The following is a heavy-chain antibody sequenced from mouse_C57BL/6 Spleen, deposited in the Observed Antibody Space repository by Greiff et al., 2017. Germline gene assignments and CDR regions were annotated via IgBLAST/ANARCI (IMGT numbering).Heavy chain of an antibody. D-gene: IGHD2-13*01. J-gene: IGHJ3*01. V-gene: IGHV1-19*01. CDR1: GYTFTDYY. CDR2: INPYNDGT. CDR3: ARGGDSAAWYAD. Sequence: VQLKQSGPVLVKPGASVKMSCKASGYTFTDYYMNWVKQSHGKSLEWIGVINPYNDGTSYNQKFKGKATLTVDKSSSTAYMELSSLTSEDSAVYYCARGGDSAAWYADWGQGTLVTVSA.